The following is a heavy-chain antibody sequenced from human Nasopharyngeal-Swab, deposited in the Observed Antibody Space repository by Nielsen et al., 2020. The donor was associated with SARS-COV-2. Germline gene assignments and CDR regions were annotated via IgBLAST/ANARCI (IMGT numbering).Heavy chain of an antibody. D-gene: IGHD2-2*02. CDR3: AKTSYEVLYQGLVDY. J-gene: IGHJ4*02. Sequence: GGSLRLSCVASGFTFSRYGMHWVRQAPGKGLEWVAITSYQGSNTYYADSVKGRFTISRDNSKNTLYLQMNSLRAEDTAMYYCAKTSYEVLYQGLVDYWGRGTLVTVSS. CDR2: TSYQGSNT. CDR1: GFTFSRYG. V-gene: IGHV3-30*18.